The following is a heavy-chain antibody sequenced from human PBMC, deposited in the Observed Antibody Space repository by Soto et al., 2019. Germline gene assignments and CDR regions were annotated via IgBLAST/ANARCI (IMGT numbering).Heavy chain of an antibody. CDR3: ARDGGGSSIDY. J-gene: IGHJ4*02. V-gene: IGHV3-7*05. Sequence: EVQLVESGGGLVQPGGSLRLSCAASGFTFSSYWMSWVRQAPGKGLEWVANIKQDGSEKYYVDSVKGRFTISRDNAKNSLYLQMNSLRAEDTAMYYCARDGGGSSIDYWGQGTLVTVSS. D-gene: IGHD2-15*01. CDR1: GFTFSSYW. CDR2: IKQDGSEK.